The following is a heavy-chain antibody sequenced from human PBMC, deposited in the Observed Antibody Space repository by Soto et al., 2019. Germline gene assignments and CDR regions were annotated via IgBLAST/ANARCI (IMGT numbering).Heavy chain of an antibody. D-gene: IGHD5-18*01. CDR2: IYYSGST. Sequence: PSETLSLTCTVSGGSISSYYWSWIRQPPGKGLEWIGYIYYSGSTNYNPSLKSRVTISVDTSKNQFSPKLSSVTAADTAVYYCARHPDTHFKVFDPYLDYWGQGTLVTVSS. CDR1: GGSISSYY. J-gene: IGHJ4*02. V-gene: IGHV4-59*01. CDR3: ARHPDTHFKVFDPYLDY.